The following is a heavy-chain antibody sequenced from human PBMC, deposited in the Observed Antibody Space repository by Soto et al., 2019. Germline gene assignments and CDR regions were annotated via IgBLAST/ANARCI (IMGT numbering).Heavy chain of an antibody. D-gene: IGHD3-10*01. CDR3: ARVMVRGALNWFDP. J-gene: IGHJ5*02. Sequence: GASLKVSCKASGYTFTSYGISWVRQAPGQGLEWMGWISAYNGNTNYAQKLQGRVTMTTDTSTSTAYMELRSLRSDDTAVYYCARVMVRGALNWFDPWAQGTLVTVSS. CDR2: ISAYNGNT. CDR1: GYTFTSYG. V-gene: IGHV1-18*01.